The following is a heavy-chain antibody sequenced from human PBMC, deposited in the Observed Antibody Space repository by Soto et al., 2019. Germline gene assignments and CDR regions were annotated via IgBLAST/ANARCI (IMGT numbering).Heavy chain of an antibody. D-gene: IGHD2-2*01. CDR3: ARQLVGSTRGNLDY. V-gene: IGHV5-51*01. CDR1: GYSFTSYW. CDR2: IYPYDSDT. Sequence: GESLKISCKTSGYSFTSYWIGWVRQMPGKGMEWMGNIYPYDSDTRYSPSFQGQVTISADTSITTAYLQWSGLRASDTAMYFWARQLVGSTRGNLDYWGQGTRVTGSS. J-gene: IGHJ4*01.